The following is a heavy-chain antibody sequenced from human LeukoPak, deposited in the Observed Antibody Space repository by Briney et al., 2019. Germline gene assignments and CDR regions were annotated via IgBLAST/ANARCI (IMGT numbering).Heavy chain of an antibody. D-gene: IGHD2-21*01. Sequence: GGSLRLSCAASGFTFSSYAMSWVRQAPGKGLEGVSAISGSGDRTYYADSVKGRFTISRDNSKNTLHLQMNSLRAEDTAVYYCAKDRGEHWFDPWGQGTLVTVSS. CDR2: ISGSGDRT. V-gene: IGHV3-23*01. CDR3: AKDRGEHWFDP. J-gene: IGHJ5*02. CDR1: GFTFSSYA.